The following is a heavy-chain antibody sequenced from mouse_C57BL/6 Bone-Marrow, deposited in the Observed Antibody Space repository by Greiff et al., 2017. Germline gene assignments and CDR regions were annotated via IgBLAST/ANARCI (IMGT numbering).Heavy chain of an antibody. V-gene: IGHV1-26*01. CDR1: GYTFTDYY. CDR2: INPNNGGT. Sequence: DVKLQQSGPELVKPGASAKISCKASGYTFTDYYMNWVKQSHGKSLEWIGDINPNNGGTSYNQKFKGKATLTVDKSSSTAYMELRSLTSEDSAVYYCARSEIYDGYSWYFDVWGTGTTVTVSS. J-gene: IGHJ1*03. CDR3: ARSEIYDGYSWYFDV. D-gene: IGHD2-3*01.